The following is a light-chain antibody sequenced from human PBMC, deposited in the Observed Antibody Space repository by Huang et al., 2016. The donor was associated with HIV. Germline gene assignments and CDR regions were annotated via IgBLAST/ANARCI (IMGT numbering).Light chain of an antibody. CDR1: QSVGNY. V-gene: IGKV3-11*01. CDR3: QQRSSGVT. J-gene: IGKJ4*01. Sequence: IVLTQSPATLSWYPGERVTLSCRASQSVGNYIAWYQQHPGQSPKLLIYDTSTRATGTPVRCSGRGSGTDFTLTISSLESEDFAVYYCQQRSSGVTFGGGTKV. CDR2: DTS.